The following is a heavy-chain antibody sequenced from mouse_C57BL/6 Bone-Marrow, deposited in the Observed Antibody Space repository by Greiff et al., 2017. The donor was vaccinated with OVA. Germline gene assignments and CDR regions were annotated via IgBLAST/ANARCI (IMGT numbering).Heavy chain of an antibody. CDR3: TTDYYGSSPYWYFDV. Sequence: DVKLQESGAELVRPGASVKLSCTASGFNIKDDYMHWVKQRPEQGLEWIGWIDPENGDTEYASKFQGKATITADTSSNTAYLQLSSLTSEDTAVYYCTTDYYGSSPYWYFDVWGTGTTVTVSS. CDR1: GFNIKDDY. J-gene: IGHJ1*03. CDR2: IDPENGDT. D-gene: IGHD1-1*01. V-gene: IGHV14-4*01.